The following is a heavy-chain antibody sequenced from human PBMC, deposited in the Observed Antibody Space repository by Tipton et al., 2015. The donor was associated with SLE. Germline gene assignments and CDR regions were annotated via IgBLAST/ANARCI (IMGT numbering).Heavy chain of an antibody. CDR1: GYSISSGYY. J-gene: IGHJ4*02. D-gene: IGHD2-15*01. CDR2: IYHSGST. Sequence: TLSLTCTVSGYSISSGYYWGWIRQPPGKGLEWIGNIYHSGSTYYNPSLKSRVTISVDTSKNQFSLKLSSVTAADTAVYYCARDSRVVVAARGGFDYWGQGNLVTVSS. CDR3: ARDSRVVVAARGGFDY. V-gene: IGHV4-38-2*02.